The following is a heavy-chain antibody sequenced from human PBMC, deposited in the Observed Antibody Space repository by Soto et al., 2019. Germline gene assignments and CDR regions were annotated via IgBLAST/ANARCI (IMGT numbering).Heavy chain of an antibody. J-gene: IGHJ4*02. CDR1: GGSINSGGYY. V-gene: IGHV4-31*03. D-gene: IGHD6-13*01. CDR2: IYYSGST. Sequence: QVQLQESGPGLVKPSQTLSLICTVSGGSINSGGYYWNWIRQHPGKGLEWIGYIYYSGSTYCNPYLRRRVTISADTSENQFSLKLSSVTAADTAVYFCARGYRQSGYSSSWVFDYWGQGTLVNVSS. CDR3: ARGYRQSGYSSSWVFDY.